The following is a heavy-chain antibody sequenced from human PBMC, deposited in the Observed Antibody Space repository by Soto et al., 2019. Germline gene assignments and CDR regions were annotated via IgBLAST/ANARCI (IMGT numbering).Heavy chain of an antibody. CDR1: GFTFSSYS. CDR2: ISSSSSYI. Sequence: EVQLVESGGGLVKPGGSLRISCAASGFTFSSYSMNWVRQAQGKGLEWVSSISSSSSYIYYADSVKGRFTISRDNAKNSLYLQMNRLRAEDTAVYYCARDGGFGILTGLYIARYYFDYWGQGTLVTVSS. V-gene: IGHV3-21*01. CDR3: ARDGGFGILTGLYIARYYFDY. J-gene: IGHJ4*02. D-gene: IGHD3-9*01.